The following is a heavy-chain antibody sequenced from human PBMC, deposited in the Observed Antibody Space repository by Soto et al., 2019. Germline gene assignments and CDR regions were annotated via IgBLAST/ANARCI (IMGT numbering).Heavy chain of an antibody. CDR3: ARALQIGVAATEWGY. Sequence: QVQLVQSGAEVKKPGASVKVSCKASGYTFTSYAMHWVRQAPGQRLEWMGWINAGNGNTKYSQKFQGRVTITRDTSASTAYMELSSLRSEDTAVYYCARALQIGVAATEWGYWSQGTLVTVSS. CDR2: INAGNGNT. V-gene: IGHV1-3*01. CDR1: GYTFTSYA. D-gene: IGHD2-15*01. J-gene: IGHJ4*02.